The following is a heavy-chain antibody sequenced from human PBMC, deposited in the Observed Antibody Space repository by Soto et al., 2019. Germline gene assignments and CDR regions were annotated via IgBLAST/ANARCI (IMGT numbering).Heavy chain of an antibody. CDR3: ARQQLLPFYYALDV. Sequence: SETLSLTCTVSGGSISSGGYYWSWIRQHPGKGLEWIGYIYYRGSTNYNPSLKSRVTMSVDTSKNQFSLKVNSVTAADTAMYFCARQQLLPFYYALDVWGQGTTVTVSS. D-gene: IGHD6-13*01. J-gene: IGHJ6*02. CDR2: IYYRGST. V-gene: IGHV4-61*08. CDR1: GGSISSGGYY.